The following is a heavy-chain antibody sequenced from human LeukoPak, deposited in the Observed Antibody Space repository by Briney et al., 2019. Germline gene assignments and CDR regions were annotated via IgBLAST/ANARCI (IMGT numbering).Heavy chain of an antibody. CDR3: AKDYYDSNGRALDY. CDR2: IWYDGSNK. CDR1: GFTFSSYG. V-gene: IGHV3-33*06. Sequence: GGSLRLSCAASGFTFSSYGMHWVRQAPGKGLEWVAVIWYDGSNKYYADSVKGRFTISRDNSKNTLYLQMNSLRAEDTAVYYCAKDYYDSNGRALDYWGQGTLVTVSS. J-gene: IGHJ4*02. D-gene: IGHD3-22*01.